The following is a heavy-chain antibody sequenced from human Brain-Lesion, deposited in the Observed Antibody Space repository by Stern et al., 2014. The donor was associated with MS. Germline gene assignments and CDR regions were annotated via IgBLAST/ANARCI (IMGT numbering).Heavy chain of an antibody. D-gene: IGHD5-18*01. CDR3: AKDGPALVTNWFDP. CDR2: IIPIFGSP. Sequence: VQLEESGTEVKKPGSSVQVSCKASGGTFGTYPITWLRQAPGQRLEWMGRIIPIFGSPNYAQKFQGRVTIPADRSTTTVYMKLSSLKSDDAAVYYCAKDGPALVTNWFDPWGRGTLVTVSS. V-gene: IGHV1-69*06. CDR1: GGTFGTYP. J-gene: IGHJ5*02.